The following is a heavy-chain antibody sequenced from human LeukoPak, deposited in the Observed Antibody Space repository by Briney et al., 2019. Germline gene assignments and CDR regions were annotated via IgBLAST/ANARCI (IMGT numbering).Heavy chain of an antibody. CDR3: AKDTVSRQGFDY. Sequence: GGSLRLSCAASGFTFSSYSMKWVRQAPGKGLEWVSSISSSSSYIYYADSVKGRFTISRDNAKNSLYLQMNSLRAEDTALYYCAKDTVSRQGFDYWGQGTLVTVSS. V-gene: IGHV3-21*04. CDR1: GFTFSSYS. J-gene: IGHJ4*02. CDR2: ISSSSSYI.